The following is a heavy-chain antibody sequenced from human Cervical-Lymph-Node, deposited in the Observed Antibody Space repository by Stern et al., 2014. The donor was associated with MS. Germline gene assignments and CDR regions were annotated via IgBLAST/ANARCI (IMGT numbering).Heavy chain of an antibody. J-gene: IGHJ5*02. CDR1: GGTLSDIP. Sequence: QVQLAESGPEVTKPGSSLKVSCTASGGTLSDIPSSWARQAPGPGHELLGGILPVFGTRSYSQEFRGRVTITADVSTSTVYMELSSLRSDDTAVYYCALSSETSDRWYSLGYDLWGQGTLVTVSS. CDR2: ILPVFGTR. CDR3: ALSSETSDRWYSLGYDL. V-gene: IGHV1-69*01. D-gene: IGHD6-13*01.